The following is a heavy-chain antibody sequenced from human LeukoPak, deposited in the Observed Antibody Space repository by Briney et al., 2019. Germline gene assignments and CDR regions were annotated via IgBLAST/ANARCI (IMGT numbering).Heavy chain of an antibody. CDR3: ARGEGGNWNDDDSYGDY. Sequence: ASVKVSCKASGYTFTGYYMHWVRQAPGQGLEWMGRINPNSGGTNYAQKPQGRVTMTTDTSTSTAYMELRSLRSDDTAVYYCARGEGGNWNDDDSYGDYWGQGTLVTVSS. D-gene: IGHD1-20*01. CDR1: GYTFTGYY. V-gene: IGHV1-2*06. J-gene: IGHJ4*02. CDR2: INPNSGGT.